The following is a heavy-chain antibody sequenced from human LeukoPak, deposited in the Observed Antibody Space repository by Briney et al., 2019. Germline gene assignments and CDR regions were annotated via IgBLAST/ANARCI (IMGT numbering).Heavy chain of an antibody. D-gene: IGHD3-10*01. J-gene: IGHJ3*02. CDR2: IIPIFGTA. Sequence: SVKVSCKASGYTFTSYAMHWVRQAPGQGLEWMGGIIPIFGTANYAQKFQGRVTITADEPTSTAYMELSSLRSEDTAVYYCAREIGSGSHDAFDIWGQGTMVTVSS. V-gene: IGHV1-69*13. CDR1: GYTFTSYA. CDR3: AREIGSGSHDAFDI.